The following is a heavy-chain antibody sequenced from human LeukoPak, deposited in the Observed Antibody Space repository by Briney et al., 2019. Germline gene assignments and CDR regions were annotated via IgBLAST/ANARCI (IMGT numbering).Heavy chain of an antibody. J-gene: IGHJ6*02. Sequence: AGGSLRLSCAASGFTFSSYWMQCVRPAPGRGLVWVSCIDSDGSRTSYAGSVKGRFTISRDNAKNTLYLQMNSLRAEDTAVYYCARRLVRASLRYGVYGMDVWGQGTTVTVSS. CDR1: GFTFSSYW. V-gene: IGHV3-74*01. D-gene: IGHD3-9*01. CDR3: ARRLVRASLRYGVYGMDV. CDR2: IDSDGSRT.